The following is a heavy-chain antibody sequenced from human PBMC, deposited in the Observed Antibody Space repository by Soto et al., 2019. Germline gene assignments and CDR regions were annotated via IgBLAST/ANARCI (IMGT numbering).Heavy chain of an antibody. CDR1: GFTFSSYS. V-gene: IGHV3-21*01. D-gene: IGHD5-18*01. CDR2: ISSSSSYI. CDR3: ARDMEITAPDAFDI. J-gene: IGHJ3*02. Sequence: GGSLRLSCAASGFTFSSYSMNWVRQAPGKGLEWVSSISSSSSYIYYADSVKGRFTISRDNAKNSLYLQMNSLRAEDTAVYYCARDMEITAPDAFDIWGQGTMVTVSS.